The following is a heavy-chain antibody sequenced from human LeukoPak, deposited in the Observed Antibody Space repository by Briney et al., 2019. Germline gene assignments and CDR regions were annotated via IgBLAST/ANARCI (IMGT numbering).Heavy chain of an antibody. CDR1: GYTFTSYD. CDR2: MNPNSGNT. Sequence: GASVKVPCKASGYTFTSYDINWVRQATGQGLEWMGWMNPNSGNTGYAQKFQGRVTMTRNTSISTAYMELSSLRSEDTAVYYCARGHTRVGLVLGYWGQGTLVTVSS. D-gene: IGHD3-3*02. V-gene: IGHV1-8*01. CDR3: ARGHTRVGLVLGY. J-gene: IGHJ4*02.